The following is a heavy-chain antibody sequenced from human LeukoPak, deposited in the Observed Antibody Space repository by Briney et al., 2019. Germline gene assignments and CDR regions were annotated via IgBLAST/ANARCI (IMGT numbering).Heavy chain of an antibody. V-gene: IGHV1-18*04. CDR3: ARNGLPYCSGGSCYLYYYGMDV. CDR1: GYTFTSYY. D-gene: IGHD2-15*01. CDR2: ISAYNGNT. J-gene: IGHJ6*02. Sequence: ASVKVSCKASGYTFTSYYMHWVRQAPGQGLEWMGWISAYNGNTNYAQKLQGRVTMTTDTSTSTAYMELRSLRSDDTAVYYCARNGLPYCSGGSCYLYYYGMDVWGQGTTVTVSS.